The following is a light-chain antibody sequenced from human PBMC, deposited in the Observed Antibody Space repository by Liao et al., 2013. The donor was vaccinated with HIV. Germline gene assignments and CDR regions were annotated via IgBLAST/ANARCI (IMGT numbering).Light chain of an antibody. CDR2: QDT. J-gene: IGLJ2*01. CDR1: RLWNKY. V-gene: IGLV3-1*01. CDR3: QAWASGVV. Sequence: SYELTQPPSVSVSPGQTASITCSGDRLWNKYVSWYQQKPGQSPVLVIYQDTKRPSGIPERFSGSNSGNTATLTISGTQPMDEADYYCQAWASGVVFGGGTKLTVL.